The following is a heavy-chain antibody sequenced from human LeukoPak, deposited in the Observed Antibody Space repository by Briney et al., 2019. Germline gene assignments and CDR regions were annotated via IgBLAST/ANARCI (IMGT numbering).Heavy chain of an antibody. D-gene: IGHD6-13*01. CDR3: ARAENGYSSSWSYQYYYYMDV. V-gene: IGHV3-23*01. Sequence: GGSLRLSCAASGFTFSSYAMHWVRQAPGKGLEWASALSDSGSSTFYADSVKGRFTISRDNSKNTLYLQMNSLRAEDTAVYYCARAENGYSSSWSYQYYYYMDVWGKGTTVTVSS. CDR1: GFTFSSYA. CDR2: LSDSGSST. J-gene: IGHJ6*03.